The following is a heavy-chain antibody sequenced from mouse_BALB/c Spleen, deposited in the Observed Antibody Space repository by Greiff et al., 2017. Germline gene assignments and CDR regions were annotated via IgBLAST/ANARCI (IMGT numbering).Heavy chain of an antibody. CDR3: ARSRGVPDY. D-gene: IGHD2-14*01. CDR1: GFNIKDTY. CDR2: IDPANGNT. V-gene: IGHV14-3*02. Sequence: EVKLVESGAELVKPGASVKLSCTASGFNIKDTYMHWVKQRPEQGLEWIGRIDPANGNTKYDPKFQGKATITADTSSNTAYLQLSSLTSEDTAVYYCARSRGVPDYWGQGTTLTVSS. J-gene: IGHJ2*01.